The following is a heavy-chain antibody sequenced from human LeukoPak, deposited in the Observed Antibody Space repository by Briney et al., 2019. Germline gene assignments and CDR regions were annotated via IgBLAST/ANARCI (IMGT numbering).Heavy chain of an antibody. CDR1: GGSISSYY. Sequence: SETLSLTCTVSGGSISSYYWSWIRQPPGKGLEWIGYIYYSGSTNYNPSLKSRVTISVDTSKNQFSLKLSSVTAADTAVYYCARGIYSGYDFYWGQGTLVTVSS. CDR2: IYYSGST. V-gene: IGHV4-59*12. J-gene: IGHJ4*02. D-gene: IGHD5-12*01. CDR3: ARGIYSGYDFY.